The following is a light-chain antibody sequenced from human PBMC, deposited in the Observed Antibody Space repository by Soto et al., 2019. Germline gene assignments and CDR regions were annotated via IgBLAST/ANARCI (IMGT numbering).Light chain of an antibody. Sequence: QPVLTQPPSVSGAPGQRVTISCTGSSSNIGSGYDVHWYQQLPGTAPKLLIYVNSNRPSGVPDRFSGSKSGTSASLAITGLQAEDEADYYCQSYASSLSAVVFGGGTKVTVL. CDR3: QSYASSLSAVV. J-gene: IGLJ2*01. CDR2: VNS. V-gene: IGLV1-40*01. CDR1: SSNIGSGYD.